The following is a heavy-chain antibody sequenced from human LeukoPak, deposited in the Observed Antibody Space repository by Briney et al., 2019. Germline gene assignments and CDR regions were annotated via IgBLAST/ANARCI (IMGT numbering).Heavy chain of an antibody. V-gene: IGHV1-2*02. D-gene: IGHD2-15*01. CDR3: ARYLAAPYDAFDI. Sequence: ASVKVSCKASGYTFTGYYMHWVRQAPGQGLEWMGWINSNSGGVHYAQNFQGRVTMTRDTPISTAYMGLTRLRYDDTAVYFCARYLAAPYDAFDIWGQGTMVTVSS. J-gene: IGHJ3*02. CDR1: GYTFTGYY. CDR2: INSNSGGV.